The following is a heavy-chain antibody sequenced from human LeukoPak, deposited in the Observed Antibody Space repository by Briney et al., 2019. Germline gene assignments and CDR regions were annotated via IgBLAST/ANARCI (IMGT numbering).Heavy chain of an antibody. V-gene: IGHV4-59*12. CDR2: IYYSGST. D-gene: IGHD3-22*01. Sequence: SETLSLTCTVSGGSISSYYWSWIRQPPGKGLEWIGYIYYSGSTNYNPSLKSRVTISVDTSKNQFSLKLSSVTAADTAVYYCARTYYFDSSGYFDYWGQGTLVTVSS. J-gene: IGHJ4*02. CDR3: ARTYYFDSSGYFDY. CDR1: GGSISSYY.